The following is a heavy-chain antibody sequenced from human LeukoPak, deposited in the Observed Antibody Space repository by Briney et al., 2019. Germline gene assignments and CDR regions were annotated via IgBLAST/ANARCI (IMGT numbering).Heavy chain of an antibody. CDR3: AKTGLNMITFGGVIVITFDY. J-gene: IGHJ4*02. V-gene: IGHV3-23*01. CDR2: ISGSGGST. CDR1: GFTFSSYA. Sequence: PGGSLRLSCAASGFTFSSYAMSWVRQAPGKGLEWVSAISGSGGSTYYADSVKGRFTISRDNSKNTLYLQMDSLRAEDTAVYYCAKTGLNMITFGGVIVITFDYWGQGTLVTVSS. D-gene: IGHD3-16*02.